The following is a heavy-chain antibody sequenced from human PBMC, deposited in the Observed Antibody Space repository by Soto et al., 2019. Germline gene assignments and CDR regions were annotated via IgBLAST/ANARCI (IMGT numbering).Heavy chain of an antibody. CDR1: GYRFINYW. CDR2: IYPGDSDI. J-gene: IGHJ3*01. Sequence: GESLKSSCKTSGYRFINYWIGWVRQMPVKGLEWMGIIYPGDSDIRYSPSFEGQVTVSADKSTSTAYLQWSSLKASDTALYYCARPEQRGEAFDVWGQGTMVTVSS. CDR3: ARPEQRGEAFDV. D-gene: IGHD3-10*01. V-gene: IGHV5-51*01.